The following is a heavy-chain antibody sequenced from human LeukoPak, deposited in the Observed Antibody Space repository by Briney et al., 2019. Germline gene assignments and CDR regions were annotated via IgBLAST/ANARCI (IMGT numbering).Heavy chain of an antibody. CDR2: ISFDGVKT. D-gene: IGHD1-26*01. Sequence: GRSLRLSCAASGFTFSSYGMHWVRQAPGKGLEWVALISFDGVKTDYADSVKGRFTISRDSSQNTLYLQMNSLRAEDTAVYYCAKDRGSSRAAYGIDVWGQGTTVTVSS. CDR3: AKDRGSSRAAYGIDV. V-gene: IGHV3-30*18. CDR1: GFTFSSYG. J-gene: IGHJ6*02.